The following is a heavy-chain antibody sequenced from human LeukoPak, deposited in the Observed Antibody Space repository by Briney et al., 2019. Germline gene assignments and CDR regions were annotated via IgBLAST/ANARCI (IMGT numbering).Heavy chain of an antibody. CDR3: AKCESPITMLVVVTGGLFDY. CDR2: ISGSGGST. Sequence: GGSLRLSCAASGFTFSSYAMSWVRQAPGKGLEWVSAISGSGGSTYYADSVKGRFTISRDNSKNTLYLQMNSLRAEDTAVYYCAKCESPITMLVVVTGGLFDYWGQGTLVTVSS. CDR1: GFTFSSYA. D-gene: IGHD3-22*01. J-gene: IGHJ4*02. V-gene: IGHV3-23*01.